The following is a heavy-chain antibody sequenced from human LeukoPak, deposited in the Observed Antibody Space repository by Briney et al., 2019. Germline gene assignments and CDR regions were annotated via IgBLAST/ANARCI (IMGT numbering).Heavy chain of an antibody. Sequence: GGSLRLSCAASGFTFSSYAMSWVRQAPGKGLEWVSAISGSGGSTYYADSVKGRFTISRDNSKNTLYLQMNSLRAEDTAVYYCAKLGYCSSTSCYGDYWGQGTLVTVSS. V-gene: IGHV3-23*01. CDR1: GFTFSSYA. J-gene: IGHJ4*02. D-gene: IGHD2-2*01. CDR3: AKLGYCSSTSCYGDY. CDR2: ISGSGGST.